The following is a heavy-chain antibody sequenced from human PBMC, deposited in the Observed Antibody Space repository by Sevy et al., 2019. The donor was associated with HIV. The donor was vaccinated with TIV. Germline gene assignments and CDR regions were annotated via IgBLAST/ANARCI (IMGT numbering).Heavy chain of an antibody. CDR1: GFTFSDYY. D-gene: IGHD1-7*01. CDR2: MSSGTSYT. CDR3: ARDRRNYGGQYFDY. J-gene: IGHJ4*02. Sequence: GGSLRLSCAASGFTFSDYYMNWIRQAPGKGPEWVSYMSSGTSYTNYADSVKGRFTISRDNAKNSLYLQMNSLRAEDTAVYYCARDRRNYGGQYFDYWGQGTLVTVSS. V-gene: IGHV3-11*06.